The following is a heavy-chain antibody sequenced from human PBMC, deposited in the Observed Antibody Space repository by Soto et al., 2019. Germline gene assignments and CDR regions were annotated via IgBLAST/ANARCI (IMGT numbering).Heavy chain of an antibody. CDR1: GYTFTSYG. J-gene: IGHJ3*02. D-gene: IGHD6-19*01. V-gene: IGHV1-18*01. CDR2: ISAYNGNT. Sequence: ASVKVSCKASGYTFTSYGISWVRRAPGQGLEWMGWISAYNGNTNYAQKLQGRVTMTTDTSTSTAYMELRSLRSDDTAVYYCATRPPSTYSSGWYLTFDIWGQGTMVTVSS. CDR3: ATRPPSTYSSGWYLTFDI.